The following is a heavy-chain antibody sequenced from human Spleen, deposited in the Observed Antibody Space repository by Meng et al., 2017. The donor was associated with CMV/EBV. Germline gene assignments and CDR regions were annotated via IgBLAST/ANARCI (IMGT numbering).Heavy chain of an antibody. D-gene: IGHD2-2*01. CDR1: GASIRGGDHY. Sequence: SETLSLTCAVSGASIRGGDHYWSWVRRPPGKGLEWIGYIYSSGNTYYNPSLKSRVTISGDTSKNQFSLKLSSVTAADTAVYYCARDRKPSSTIDETWGQGTLVTVSS. V-gene: IGHV4-30-4*01. J-gene: IGHJ5*02. CDR2: IYSSGNT. CDR3: ARDRKPSSTIDET.